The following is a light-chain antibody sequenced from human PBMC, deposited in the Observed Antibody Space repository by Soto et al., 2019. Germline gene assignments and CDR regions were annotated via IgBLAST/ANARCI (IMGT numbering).Light chain of an antibody. V-gene: IGKV1D-13*01. CDR3: QQFYDYPLT. J-gene: IGKJ4*01. Sequence: AIQLTQSPSSLSASVGDRVTITCRASQAISTLFAWYQQKPGRAPKLLIFDASSLETGVPSRFSGSGSGADFTLTIGSLQPEDFATYYCQQFYDYPLTFGGGTKVEIK. CDR1: QAISTL. CDR2: DAS.